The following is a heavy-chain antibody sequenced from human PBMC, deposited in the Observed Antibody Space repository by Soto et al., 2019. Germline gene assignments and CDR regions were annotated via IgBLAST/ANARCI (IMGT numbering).Heavy chain of an antibody. CDR2: IYYSGST. V-gene: IGHV4-59*12. Sequence: PSETLSLTCTVSGGSISSYYWSWIRQPPGKGLEWIGYIYYSGSTNYNPSLKSRVTISVDTSKNQFSLQLNSVTPEDTAVYYCARVLKGAGNCSSTSCNGMGVWGQGTTVTVPS. CDR1: GGSISSYY. CDR3: ARVLKGAGNCSSTSCNGMGV. J-gene: IGHJ6*02. D-gene: IGHD2-2*01.